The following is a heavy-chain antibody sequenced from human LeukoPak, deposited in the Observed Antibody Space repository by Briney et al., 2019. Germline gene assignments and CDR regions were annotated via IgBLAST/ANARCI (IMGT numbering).Heavy chain of an antibody. V-gene: IGHV4-34*01. D-gene: IGHD1-1*01. J-gene: IGHJ5*02. CDR3: ARGQLVALYNWNDGCWFDP. CDR1: GLTFSSYW. Sequence: PGGSLRLSCAASGLTFSSYWMSWVRQPPGKGLEWIGEINHSGSTNYNPSLKSRVTISVDTSKNQFSLKLSSVTAADTAVYYCARGQLVALYNWNDGCWFDPWGQGTLVTVSS. CDR2: INHSGST.